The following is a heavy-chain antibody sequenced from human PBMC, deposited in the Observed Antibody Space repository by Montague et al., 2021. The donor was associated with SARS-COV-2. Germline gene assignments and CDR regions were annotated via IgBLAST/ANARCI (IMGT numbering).Heavy chain of an antibody. V-gene: IGHV6-1*01. J-gene: IGHJ4*02. CDR1: GDSVSSNSAA. CDR3: ARELRRIIMIVDIRGFDY. D-gene: IGHD3-22*01. CDR2: TYYRSKWYN. Sequence: CAISGDSVSSNSAAWNWIRQSPSRGLELLGRTYYRSKWYNDYAVSVKSRITINPDTSKNQFSLQLNSVTAEDTAVYYCARELRRIIMIVDIRGFDYWGQGSVDNVSS.